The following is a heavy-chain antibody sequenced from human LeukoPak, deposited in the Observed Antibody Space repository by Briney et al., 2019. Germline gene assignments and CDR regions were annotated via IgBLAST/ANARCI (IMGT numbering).Heavy chain of an antibody. D-gene: IGHD1-26*01. CDR1: GFTFNNYA. J-gene: IGHJ4*02. CDR2: IDESGDKT. V-gene: IGHV3-23*01. CDR3: AKQWVDC. Sequence: GGSLRLSCAASGFTFNNYAMNGVRQAPGKGLEWVSSIDESGDKTHYADSVKGRFTISRDNSQNTLYLQINSLRAEDTALYYCAKQWVDCWGQGTLVTVSS.